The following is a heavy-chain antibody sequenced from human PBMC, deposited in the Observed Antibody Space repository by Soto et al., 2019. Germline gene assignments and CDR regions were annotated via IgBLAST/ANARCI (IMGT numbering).Heavy chain of an antibody. CDR1: GDSITSNSYF. Sequence: SETLSLTCSVSGDSITSNSYFWAWIRQPPGKGLEWIGSIYYSGTTYYNPSLKSRVTISVDRSKNQFSLKLTSVTAADTAVYYCARHLSVDYFDYWGQGALVTVSS. CDR3: ARHLSVDYFDY. CDR2: IYYSGTT. V-gene: IGHV4-39*01. J-gene: IGHJ4*02.